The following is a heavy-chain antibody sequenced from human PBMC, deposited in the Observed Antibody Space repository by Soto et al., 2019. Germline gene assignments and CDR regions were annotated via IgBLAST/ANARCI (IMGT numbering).Heavy chain of an antibody. CDR1: GFTFSSYA. CDR3: ARDPKLVVVVAATPWFDP. V-gene: IGHV3-30-3*01. J-gene: IGHJ5*02. D-gene: IGHD2-15*01. Sequence: QVQLVESGGGVVQPGRSLRLSCAASGFTFSSYAMHWVRQAPGKGLEWVAVISYDGSNKYYADSMKGRFTISRDNSKNTLYLQMNSLRAEDTAVYYCARDPKLVVVVAATPWFDPWGQGTLVTVSS. CDR2: ISYDGSNK.